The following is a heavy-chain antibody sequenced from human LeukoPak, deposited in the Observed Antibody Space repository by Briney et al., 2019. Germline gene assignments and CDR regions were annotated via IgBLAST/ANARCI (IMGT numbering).Heavy chain of an antibody. CDR1: GGSISSSSYY. CDR2: IYYSGST. V-gene: IGHV4-39*01. J-gene: IGHJ5*02. CDR3: ARSIAARGWFDP. Sequence: SETLSLTCTVSGGSISSSSYYWGWIRQPPGKGLEWIGSIYYSGSTYYNPSLKSRVTISVDTSKNQFSLKLSSVTAADTAVYYCARSIAARGWFDPWGQGTLVTVSS. D-gene: IGHD6-6*01.